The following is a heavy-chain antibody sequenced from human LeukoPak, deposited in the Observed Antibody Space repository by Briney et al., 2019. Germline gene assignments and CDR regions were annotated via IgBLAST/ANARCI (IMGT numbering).Heavy chain of an antibody. CDR2: INPNSGGT. CDR3: ASRSSSWYSRYYMDV. Sequence: ASVKVSCKASGYTFTGYYMHWVRQAPGQGLEWMGWINPNSGGTNYAQKFQGRVTMTRDMSTSTVYMELSSLRSEDTAVYYCASRSSSWYSRYYMDVWGKGTTVTVSS. V-gene: IGHV1-2*02. D-gene: IGHD6-13*01. J-gene: IGHJ6*03. CDR1: GYTFTGYY.